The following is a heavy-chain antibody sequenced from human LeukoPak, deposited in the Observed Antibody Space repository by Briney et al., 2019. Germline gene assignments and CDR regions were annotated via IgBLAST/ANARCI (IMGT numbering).Heavy chain of an antibody. D-gene: IGHD1-7*01. Sequence: ASVKVSCRASGYTFTSYYMHWVRQAPGQGLEWMGIINPSGGSTSYAQKFQGRVTMTRDTSTSTVYMELSSLRSEDTAVYYCAREPPQGNYWFDPWGQGTLVTVSS. J-gene: IGHJ5*02. V-gene: IGHV1-46*01. CDR1: GYTFTSYY. CDR2: INPSGGST. CDR3: AREPPQGNYWFDP.